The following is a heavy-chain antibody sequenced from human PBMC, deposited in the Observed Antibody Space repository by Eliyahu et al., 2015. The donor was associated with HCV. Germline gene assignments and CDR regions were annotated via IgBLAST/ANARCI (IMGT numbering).Heavy chain of an antibody. D-gene: IGHD2/OR15-2a*01. Sequence: QVQLVQSGAEVKKPGASVKVSCKASGFSFSNYGFSWLRQAPGQGLEYMGLINGYNGHAHYPPKLQDRVTMTIDTSTRTAYLELRSLRSDDTAVYFCARLFYDDNSVNFDYWGQGSLVTVSS. V-gene: IGHV1-18*04. CDR1: GFSFSNYG. CDR3: ARLFYDDNSVNFDY. CDR2: INGYNGHA. J-gene: IGHJ4*02.